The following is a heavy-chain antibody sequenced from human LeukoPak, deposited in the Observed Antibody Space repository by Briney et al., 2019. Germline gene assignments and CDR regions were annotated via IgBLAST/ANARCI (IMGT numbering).Heavy chain of an antibody. CDR3: ARHVDSLGSGFPFDY. Sequence: PSETLSLTCTVSGGPISSKSYFWGWIRQPPGKGLEWIGTISYSGRTYYNPPLQSRVTISEDSSKNQFSLRLTSVTAADTALYYCARHVDSLGSGFPFDYWGQGTLVTVSS. D-gene: IGHD3-9*01. V-gene: IGHV4-39*01. CDR1: GGPISSKSYF. CDR2: ISYSGRT. J-gene: IGHJ4*02.